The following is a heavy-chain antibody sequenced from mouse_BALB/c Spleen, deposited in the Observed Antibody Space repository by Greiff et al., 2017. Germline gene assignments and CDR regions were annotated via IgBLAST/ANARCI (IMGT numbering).Heavy chain of an antibody. CDR3: AREPYGYGGAMDY. D-gene: IGHD2-2*01. J-gene: IGHJ4*01. CDR2: IDPANGNT. V-gene: IGHV14-3*02. CDR1: GFNIKDTY. Sequence: EVQLQQSGAELVKPGASVKLSCTASGFNIKDTYMHWVKQRPEQGLEWIGRIDPANGNTKYDPKFQGKATITADTSSNTAYLQLSSLTSEDTAVYYCAREPYGYGGAMDYWGQGTSVTVSS.